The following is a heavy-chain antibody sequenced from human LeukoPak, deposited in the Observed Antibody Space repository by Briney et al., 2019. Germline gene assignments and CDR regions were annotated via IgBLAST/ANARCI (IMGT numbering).Heavy chain of an antibody. D-gene: IGHD1-26*01. J-gene: IGHJ6*03. V-gene: IGHV3-30*01. CDR2: ISFDGSHT. CDR3: AREEQELVRDYYYYMNV. Sequence: GGSLRLSCAASGFIFSNFAMHWVRQAPGKGLEWVALISFDGSHTYYADSMKGRFTISRDNSRNVLYLQMTSLRGDDSAVYYCAREEQELVRDYYYYMNVWGKGTTVTVSS. CDR1: GFIFSNFA.